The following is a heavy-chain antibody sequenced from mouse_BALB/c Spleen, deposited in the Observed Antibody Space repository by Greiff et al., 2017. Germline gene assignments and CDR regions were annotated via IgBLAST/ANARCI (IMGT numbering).Heavy chain of an antibody. V-gene: IGHV1-69*02. CDR3: TRDELYFDV. CDR2: IYPSDSYT. Sequence: QVQLQQSGAELVRPGASVKLSCKASGYTFTSYWINWVKQRPGQGLEWIGNIYPSDSYTNYNQKFKDKATLTVDKSSSTAYMQLSSPTSEDSAVYYCTRDELYFDVWGAGTTVTVSS. CDR1: GYTFTSYW. J-gene: IGHJ1*01.